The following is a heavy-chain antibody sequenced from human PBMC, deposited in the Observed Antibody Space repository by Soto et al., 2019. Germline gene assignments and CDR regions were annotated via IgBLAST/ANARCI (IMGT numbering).Heavy chain of an antibody. CDR3: AKTPRQWLVYFDY. V-gene: IGHV3-23*01. CDR2: VIGSGGTT. D-gene: IGHD6-19*01. Sequence: GGSLRLSCAASGFTFSNYAIAWVRQAPGKGLECVSGVIGSGGTTYYADSVKGRFTISRDNSKDTLHLQMNSLRAEDTAVYYCAKTPRQWLVYFDYWGQGALVTVSS. J-gene: IGHJ4*02. CDR1: GFTFSNYA.